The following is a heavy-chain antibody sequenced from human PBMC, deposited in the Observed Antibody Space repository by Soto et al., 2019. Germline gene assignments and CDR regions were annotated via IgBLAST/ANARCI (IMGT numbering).Heavy chain of an antibody. J-gene: IGHJ6*02. D-gene: IGHD2-15*01. V-gene: IGHV3-33*01. Sequence: VQLVASGGGVVQPGRSLRLSCAASGFTFSSYGMHWVRQAPGKGLEWVAVRWDDGSNKYYADSVKGRFTISRDNSKNTLYLQMHSLRAEDTAVYYCARDLGYCSGGDDVCYYYGMDVWGQGTTVTVSS. CDR2: RWDDGSNK. CDR1: GFTFSSYG. CDR3: ARDLGYCSGGDDVCYYYGMDV.